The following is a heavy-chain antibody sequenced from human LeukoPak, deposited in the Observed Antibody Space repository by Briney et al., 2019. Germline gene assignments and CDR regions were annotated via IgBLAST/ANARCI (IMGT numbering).Heavy chain of an antibody. D-gene: IGHD5-24*01. CDR2: IIPIFGTA. CDR3: ARGAEMATISPPHFFDY. J-gene: IGHJ4*02. Sequence: ASVKVSCKASGGTFISYAISWVRQAPGQGLEWMGGIIPIFGTANYVQKFQGRVTITTDESTSTAYMELSSLRSEDTAVYYCARGAEMATISPPHFFDYWGQGTLVTVSS. CDR1: GGTFISYA. V-gene: IGHV1-69*05.